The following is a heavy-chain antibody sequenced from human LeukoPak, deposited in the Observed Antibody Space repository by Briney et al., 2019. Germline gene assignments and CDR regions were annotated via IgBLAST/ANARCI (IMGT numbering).Heavy chain of an antibody. CDR2: ISYDGSNK. CDR1: GFTFSSYG. D-gene: IGHD3-22*01. V-gene: IGHV3-30*19. J-gene: IGHJ4*02. Sequence: GGSLRLSCAASGFTFSSYGMHWVRQAPGKGLEWVAVISYDGSNKYYADSVKGRFTISRDNSKNTLYLQMNSLRAEDTAVYYCARGYYYDSSGYVYWGQGTLVTVSS. CDR3: ARGYYYDSSGYVY.